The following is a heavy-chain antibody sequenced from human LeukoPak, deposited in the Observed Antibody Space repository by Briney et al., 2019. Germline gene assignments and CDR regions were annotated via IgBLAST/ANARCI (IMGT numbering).Heavy chain of an antibody. Sequence: PSETLSLTCAVSDGSFSDFHWSWIRQPPGKGLEWIGEISHGGRTNYNPSLESRVTISVDTSKNHFSLKLTSVSAADTAVYYCAKGFLEWVPDSWGQGTLVAVSS. CDR2: ISHGGRT. J-gene: IGHJ5*01. CDR1: DGSFSDFH. CDR3: AKGFLEWVPDS. D-gene: IGHD3-3*01. V-gene: IGHV4-34*01.